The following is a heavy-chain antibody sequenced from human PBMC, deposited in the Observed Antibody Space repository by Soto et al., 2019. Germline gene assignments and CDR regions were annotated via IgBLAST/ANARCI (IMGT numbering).Heavy chain of an antibody. CDR2: IYYSGST. V-gene: IGHV4-59*01. J-gene: IGHJ3*02. D-gene: IGHD1-1*01. Sequence: SETLSLTCTVSGVSISSSSWTWTRQPPGKGLEWIGYIYYSGSTNYSPSLKSRVTISADTSENQFSLKLSSVTAADTAVYYCAIMNQLGPQQNAFDIWGTATMVTVS. CDR3: AIMNQLGPQQNAFDI. CDR1: GVSISSSS.